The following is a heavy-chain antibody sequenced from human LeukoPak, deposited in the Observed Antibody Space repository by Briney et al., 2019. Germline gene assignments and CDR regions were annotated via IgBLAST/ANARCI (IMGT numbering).Heavy chain of an antibody. D-gene: IGHD5-12*01. CDR3: ARVRYSGYDQADY. CDR2: IDPGDSDT. CDR1: GYGSTSYW. Sequence: GESLKISCKGSGYGSTSYWIGWVRQMSGKGLEWMGIIDPGDSDTRYSPSLQGQVTISADKSISTAYLQWSSLKASDTGIYYCARVRYSGYDQADYWGQGTLVTVSS. V-gene: IGHV5-51*01. J-gene: IGHJ4*02.